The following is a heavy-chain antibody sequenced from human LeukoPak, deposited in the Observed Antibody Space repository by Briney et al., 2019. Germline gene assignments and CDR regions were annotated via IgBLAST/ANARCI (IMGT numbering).Heavy chain of an antibody. CDR2: IYYSGST. Sequence: SETLSLTCAVYGGSFSGYYWSWIRQPPGKGLEWIGYIYYSGSTNYNPSLKSRVTISVDTSKNQFSLKLSSVTAADTAVYYCARGPTYYYDSSGYPGVEMEAFDIWGQGTMVTVSS. CDR3: ARGPTYYYDSSGYPGVEMEAFDI. V-gene: IGHV4-59*01. CDR1: GGSFSGYY. J-gene: IGHJ3*02. D-gene: IGHD3-22*01.